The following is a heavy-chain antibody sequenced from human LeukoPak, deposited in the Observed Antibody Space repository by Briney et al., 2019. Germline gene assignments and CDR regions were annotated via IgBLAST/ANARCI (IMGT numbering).Heavy chain of an antibody. Sequence: SGTLSLTCAVSGGSISSSNWWSWVRQPPGKGLEWIGEIYHSGSTNYNPSLKSRVTISVDKSKNQFSLKLSSVTAADTAVYYWAKTKKYFGSGRYPDWVDPWGQGNL. CDR1: GGSISSSNW. D-gene: IGHD3-10*01. CDR2: IYHSGST. J-gene: IGHJ5*01. V-gene: IGHV4-4*02. CDR3: AKTKKYFGSGRYPDWVDP.